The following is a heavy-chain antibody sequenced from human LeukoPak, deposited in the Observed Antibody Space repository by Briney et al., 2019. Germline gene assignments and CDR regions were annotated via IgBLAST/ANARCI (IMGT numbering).Heavy chain of an antibody. CDR3: AREDSDIVVVVAALADY. Sequence: PGGSLRLSCAASGFTFSSYAMHWVRQAPGKGLEWVAVISYDGSNKYYADSVKGRFTISRDNSKNTLYLQMNSLRAEDTAVYYCAREDSDIVVVVAALADYWGQGTLDTVSS. V-gene: IGHV3-30*01. CDR2: ISYDGSNK. D-gene: IGHD2-15*01. CDR1: GFTFSSYA. J-gene: IGHJ4*02.